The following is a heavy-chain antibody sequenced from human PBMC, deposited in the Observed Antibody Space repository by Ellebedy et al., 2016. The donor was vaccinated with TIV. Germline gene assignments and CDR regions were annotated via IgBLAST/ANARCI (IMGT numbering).Heavy chain of an antibody. CDR3: AKGRFGTRWVSFDA. CDR1: GFTFRDFS. V-gene: IGHV3-43*01. D-gene: IGHD3-16*01. Sequence: GESLKISCSASGFTFRDFSMHWVRQPPGKGLQWVSLINRDASRTFYDNSVEGRFIISRGNSANSLDLDLTNVNTEDTAVYYCAKGRFGTRWVSFDAWGRGTMVTVSS. CDR2: INRDASRT. J-gene: IGHJ3*01.